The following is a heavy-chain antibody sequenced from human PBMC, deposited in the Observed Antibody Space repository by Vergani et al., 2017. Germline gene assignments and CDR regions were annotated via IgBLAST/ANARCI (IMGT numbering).Heavy chain of an antibody. J-gene: IGHJ4*03. CDR1: GDSVSSNSAA. CDR2: TYYRSKWYN. V-gene: IGHV6-1*01. D-gene: IGHD3-22*01. CDR3: ARDQGDYYDSSGPTYYFDY. Sequence: QVQLQQSGPGLVKPSQTLSLTCAISGDSVSSNSAAWNWIRQSPSRGLEWLGRTYYRSKWYNDYAASVKSRITINPDTSKNQFSLQLNSVTPEDTAVYYCARDQGDYYDSSGPTYYFDYWGQGTMVTVSS.